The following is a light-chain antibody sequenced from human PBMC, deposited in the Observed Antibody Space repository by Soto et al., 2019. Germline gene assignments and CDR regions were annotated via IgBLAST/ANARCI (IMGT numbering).Light chain of an antibody. CDR1: QSVTSDY. Sequence: EIVLTQSPDTLSLSPGERATLPCRASQSVTSDYLAWYQLKPGQTLRLLIYGASSRATGIPDRISGSWSGTDFTLTISRLEPEDLAVYYCQQYGSTPLTFGQGTKVEIK. V-gene: IGKV3-20*01. CDR2: GAS. CDR3: QQYGSTPLT. J-gene: IGKJ1*01.